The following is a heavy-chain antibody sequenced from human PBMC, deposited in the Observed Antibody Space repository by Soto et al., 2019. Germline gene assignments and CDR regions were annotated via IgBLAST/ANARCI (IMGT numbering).Heavy chain of an antibody. CDR1: GFTFSNYE. V-gene: IGHV3-64*01. D-gene: IGHD6-13*01. CDR3: ARRGYGSRWPNVYMDV. J-gene: IGHJ6*03. CDR2: ISNNGAHT. Sequence: EAQLVESGGGLVQPGGSLRLSCAASGFTFSNYEMHWVRQAPGKGLEYVSGISNNGAHTDYAKSVKGRFTISRDNSEHTLYLQRVSLRAEDMALYYCARRGYGSRWPNVYMDVWGKGTTVTVSS.